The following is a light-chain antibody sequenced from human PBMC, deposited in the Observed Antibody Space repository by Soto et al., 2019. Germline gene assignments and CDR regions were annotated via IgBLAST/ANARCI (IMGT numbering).Light chain of an antibody. V-gene: IGKV1-5*03. CDR2: KAY. CDR1: QSVNSW. J-gene: IGKJ4*01. CDR3: QQYDRYPRT. Sequence: DIQMTQSPSTLPASVGDRVSITFRASQSVNSWLAGYQQKPGKGPKLLIYKAYTLERGVPLRFSGSGSGTEFTLTISNLQPDDIATQYCQQYDRYPRTFGGGTKVEI.